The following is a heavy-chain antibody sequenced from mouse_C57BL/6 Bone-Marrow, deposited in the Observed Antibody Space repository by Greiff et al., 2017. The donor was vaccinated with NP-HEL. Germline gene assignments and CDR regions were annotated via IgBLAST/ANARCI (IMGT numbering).Heavy chain of an antibody. Sequence: VKQSCKASGYTFTSYWMHWVKQRPGRGLEWIGRIDPNSGGTKYNEKFKSKATLTVDKPSSTAYMQLSSLTSEDSAVYYCARDGSSLYYAMDYWGQGTSVTVSS. CDR2: IDPNSGGT. J-gene: IGHJ4*01. D-gene: IGHD1-1*01. CDR3: ARDGSSLYYAMDY. V-gene: IGHV1-72*01. CDR1: GYTFTSYW.